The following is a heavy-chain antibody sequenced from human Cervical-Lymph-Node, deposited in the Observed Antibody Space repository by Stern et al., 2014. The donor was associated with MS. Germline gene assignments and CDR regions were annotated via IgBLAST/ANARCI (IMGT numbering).Heavy chain of an antibody. Sequence: QLQLQESGPGLVKPSETLSLTCTVSGGSISRSSYFWGWIRQPPGKGLEWIGSIYYSGSTYYNPSLKRRANLSVDTSKNQFSVRVPSVTAADTAVYYCARHSPGGYYGDWYFDLWGRGTLVTVSS. CDR1: GGSISRSSYF. D-gene: IGHD1-26*01. CDR3: ARHSPGGYYGDWYFDL. CDR2: IYYSGST. J-gene: IGHJ2*01. V-gene: IGHV4-39*01.